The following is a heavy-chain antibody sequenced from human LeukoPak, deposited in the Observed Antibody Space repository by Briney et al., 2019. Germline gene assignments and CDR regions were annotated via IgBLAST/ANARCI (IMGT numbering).Heavy chain of an antibody. Sequence: SETLSLTCTVSGGSISSSSYYWGWIRQPPGKGLEWIGSIYYSGSTYYNPSLKSRVTISVDTSKNQFSLKLSSVTAADTAVYYCARDYRSGSYFTDYFDYWGQGTLVTVSS. D-gene: IGHD1-26*01. V-gene: IGHV4-39*02. CDR2: IYYSGST. CDR1: GGSISSSSYY. CDR3: ARDYRSGSYFTDYFDY. J-gene: IGHJ4*02.